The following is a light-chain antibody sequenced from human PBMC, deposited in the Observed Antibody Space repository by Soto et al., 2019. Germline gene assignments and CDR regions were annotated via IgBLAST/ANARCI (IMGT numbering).Light chain of an antibody. CDR3: AAWDDSLNGWV. CDR1: SSDVGFYKS. V-gene: IGLV1-44*01. J-gene: IGLJ3*02. Sequence: QSALTQPASVSGSPGQSITISCTGTSSDVGFYKSVSWYQHHPGRAPKLLIHSNNQRPSGVPDRFSGSKSGTSASLAISGLQAEDEADYYCAAWDDSLNGWVFGGGTKLTVL. CDR2: SNN.